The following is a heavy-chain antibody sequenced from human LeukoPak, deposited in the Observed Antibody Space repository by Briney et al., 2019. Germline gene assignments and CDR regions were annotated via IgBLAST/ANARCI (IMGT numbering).Heavy chain of an antibody. J-gene: IGHJ4*02. CDR1: GYTFTAYY. CDR2: IKPDRGSS. D-gene: IGHD6-19*01. CDR3: ARARVPIAVAGLYYFDH. V-gene: IGHV1-2*02. Sequence: ASVKVSCKASGYTFTAYYIHWLRQAPGQGPEWMGLIKPDRGSSHCAQKFQGRVTMTRDTSSNSAYMDLTRLKSDDTAVYYCARARVPIAVAGLYYFDHWGQGALVTVSS.